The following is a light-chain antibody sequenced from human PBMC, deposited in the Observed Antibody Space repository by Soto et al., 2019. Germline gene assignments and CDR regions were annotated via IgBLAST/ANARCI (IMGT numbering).Light chain of an antibody. J-gene: IGKJ1*01. Sequence: EIVLTQSPVTLSLSPGERATLSCRTSQSVSSSYLAWYQHKPGQAPRLLIYATSNRATGIPDRFTGSGSGTDFTLTISRLEPEDCAVYYCQQYGVSPWTFGQGTKVEI. CDR2: ATS. CDR1: QSVSSSY. V-gene: IGKV3-20*01. CDR3: QQYGVSPWT.